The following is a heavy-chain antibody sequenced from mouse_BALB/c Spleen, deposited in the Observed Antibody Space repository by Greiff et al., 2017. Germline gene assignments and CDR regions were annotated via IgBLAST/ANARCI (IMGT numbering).Heavy chain of an antibody. Sequence: QVQLQQPGAELVMPGASVKMSCKASGYTFTDYWMHWVKQRPGQGLEWIGAIDTSDSYTSYNQKFKGKATLTVDESSSTAYMQLSSLTSEDSAVYYCARDGRHYAMDYWGQGTSVTVSS. V-gene: IGHV1-69*01. CDR2: IDTSDSYT. CDR1: GYTFTDYW. J-gene: IGHJ4*01. D-gene: IGHD2-3*01. CDR3: ARDGRHYAMDY.